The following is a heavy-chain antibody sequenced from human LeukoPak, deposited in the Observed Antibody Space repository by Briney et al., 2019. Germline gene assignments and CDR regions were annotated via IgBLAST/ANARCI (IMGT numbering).Heavy chain of an antibody. V-gene: IGHV3-23*01. CDR1: GFTFSRYT. Sequence: PGGSLRLSCAGSGFTFSRYTRSWIRQAPGKGLEWVSVIGGAGVTYYAESVKGRFIISRDNDKNTVYLQMNCLSAEDTAVYYCVRDDDMSSGWYDLGYWGQGTLVTVSS. CDR2: IGGAGVT. D-gene: IGHD3-22*01. CDR3: VRDDDMSSGWYDLGY. J-gene: IGHJ4*02.